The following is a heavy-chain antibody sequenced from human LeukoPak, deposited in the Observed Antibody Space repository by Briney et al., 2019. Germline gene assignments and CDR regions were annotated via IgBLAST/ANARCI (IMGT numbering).Heavy chain of an antibody. D-gene: IGHD3-3*01. CDR2: IYTSGST. Sequence: PSETLSLTCTVSGGSISSYYWSWIRQPAGKGLEWIGRIYTSGSTNYNPSLKSRVTMSVDTSKNQFSLKLSSVAAADTAVYYCARDFLGVVCRFAWFDPWGQGTLVTVSS. CDR1: GGSISSYY. J-gene: IGHJ5*02. CDR3: ARDFLGVVCRFAWFDP. V-gene: IGHV4-4*07.